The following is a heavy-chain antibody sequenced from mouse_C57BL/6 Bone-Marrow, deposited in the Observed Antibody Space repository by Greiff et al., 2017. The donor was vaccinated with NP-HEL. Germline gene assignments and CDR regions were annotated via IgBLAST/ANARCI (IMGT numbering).Heavy chain of an antibody. J-gene: IGHJ4*01. V-gene: IGHV1-39*01. CDR3: ARNGDDYYYYAMDY. Sequence: VQLKESGPELVKPGASVTISCKASGYSFTDYNMNWVKQSNGKSLEWIGVINPNYGTTSYNQKFKGKATLTVDQSSSTAYMQLNSLTSEDSAVYYCARNGDDYYYYAMDYWGQGTSVTVSS. CDR1: GYSFTDYN. D-gene: IGHD2-4*01. CDR2: INPNYGTT.